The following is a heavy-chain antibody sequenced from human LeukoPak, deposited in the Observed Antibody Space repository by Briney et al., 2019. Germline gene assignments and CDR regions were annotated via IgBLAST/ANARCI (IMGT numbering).Heavy chain of an antibody. V-gene: IGHV3-21*01. J-gene: IGHJ6*02. CDR1: GFTFSSYS. Sequence: PGGSLRLSCAASGFTFSSYSMNWVRQAPGKGLEWVSSISSSSSYIYYADSVKGRFTISRDNAKNSLYLQMNSLRAEDTAVYYCARDFGSSWYPYYYYGVDVWGQGTTVTVSS. CDR2: ISSSSSYI. D-gene: IGHD6-13*01. CDR3: ARDFGSSWYPYYYYGVDV.